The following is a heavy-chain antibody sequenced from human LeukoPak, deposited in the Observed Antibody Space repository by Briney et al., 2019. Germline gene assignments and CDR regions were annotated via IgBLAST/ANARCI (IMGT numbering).Heavy chain of an antibody. CDR2: INSDGSST. Sequence: GGSLRLSCAPSGFTFSSYWMHWVRQAPGKGLVWVSRINSDGSSTSYADSVKGRFTISRDNAKNTLYLQMNSLRAEDTAVYYCATNPPSSSWVYWGQGTLVTVSS. CDR3: ATNPPSSSWVY. CDR1: GFTFSSYW. J-gene: IGHJ4*02. D-gene: IGHD6-13*01. V-gene: IGHV3-74*01.